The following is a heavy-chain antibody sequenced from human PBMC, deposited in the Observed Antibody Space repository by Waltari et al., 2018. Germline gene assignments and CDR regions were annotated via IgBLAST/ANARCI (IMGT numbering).Heavy chain of an antibody. J-gene: IGHJ4*02. CDR1: GGSISNYY. CDR2: ISSCGQT. D-gene: IGHD3-3*01. CDR3: ARATYYDFSSGYSFDN. V-gene: IGHV4-59*01. Sequence: QVQLQESGPGLVKPSETLSLTCSVSGGSISNYYWNWIRQTPGKGLGWIGYISSCGQTNYNPALKGRVSVSLDTSKTRFSLRLSSVTAADTAVYYCARATYYDFSSGYSFDNWGQGTLVTVSS.